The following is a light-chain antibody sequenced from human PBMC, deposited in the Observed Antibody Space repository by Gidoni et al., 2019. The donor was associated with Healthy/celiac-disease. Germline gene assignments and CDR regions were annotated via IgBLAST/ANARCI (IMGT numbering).Light chain of an antibody. V-gene: IGLV2-11*01. J-gene: IGLJ2*01. CDR2: DVS. Sequence: QSALTQPRSVSGSPGQSVTIPCTGTSSAVGGYNYVSWYQQHPGKAPKLMIYDVSKRPSGVPDRFSGSKSGNTASLTISGLQAEDEADYYCCSYAGSYTFVVFGGGTKLTVL. CDR1: SSAVGGYNY. CDR3: CSYAGSYTFVV.